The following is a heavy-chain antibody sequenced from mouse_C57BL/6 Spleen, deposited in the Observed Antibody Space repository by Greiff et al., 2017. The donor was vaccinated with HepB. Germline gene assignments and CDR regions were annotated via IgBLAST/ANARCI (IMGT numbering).Heavy chain of an antibody. Sequence: DVMLVESGGGLVKPGGSLKLSCAASGFTFSDYGMHWVRQAPEKGLEWVAYISSGSSTIYYADTVKGRFTISRDNAKNTLFLQMTSLRSEDTAMYYCARQGDYYGSLFAYWGQGTLVTVSA. CDR1: GFTFSDYG. D-gene: IGHD1-1*01. V-gene: IGHV5-17*01. CDR3: ARQGDYYGSLFAY. J-gene: IGHJ3*01. CDR2: ISSGSSTI.